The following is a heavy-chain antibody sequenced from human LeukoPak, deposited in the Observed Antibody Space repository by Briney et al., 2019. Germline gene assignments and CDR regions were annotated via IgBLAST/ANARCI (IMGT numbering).Heavy chain of an antibody. J-gene: IGHJ5*02. V-gene: IGHV4-59*01. CDR1: GGSISSYY. D-gene: IGHD6-13*01. CDR3: ARDQQQLVDNWFDP. Sequence: SETLSLTCTVSGGSISSYYWSWIRQPPGKGLEWIGHIYYSGTTNYNPSLKSRVTISVDTSKNQFSLKLSSVTAADTAVYYCARDQQQLVDNWFDPWGQGTLVTVSS. CDR2: IYYSGTT.